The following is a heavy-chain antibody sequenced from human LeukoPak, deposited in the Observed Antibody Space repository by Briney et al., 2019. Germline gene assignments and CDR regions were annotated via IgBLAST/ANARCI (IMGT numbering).Heavy chain of an antibody. Sequence: QSGGSLRLSCAASGFTFSSYWMSWVRQAPGKGLEWVANIKQDGSEKYYVDSVKGRFTISRDNAKNSLYLQMNSLRAEDTAVYYCARDPLPYYDFWSGYYKGAFDIWGQGTMVTVSS. D-gene: IGHD3-3*01. CDR3: ARDPLPYYDFWSGYYKGAFDI. V-gene: IGHV3-7*01. J-gene: IGHJ3*02. CDR1: GFTFSSYW. CDR2: IKQDGSEK.